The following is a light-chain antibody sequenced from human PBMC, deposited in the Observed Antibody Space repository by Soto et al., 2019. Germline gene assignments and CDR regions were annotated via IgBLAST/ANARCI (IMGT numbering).Light chain of an antibody. CDR1: RSNIGSNT. Sequence: QAVVTQPPSESGTPGQRVTISCSGSRSNIGSNTVNWYQQVPGTAPKFLIYSNNQRPSGVPDRFSGSKSGTSASLAISGLQSEDEADYYCAAWDDNVDGVLFGGGTKLTVL. CDR2: SNN. V-gene: IGLV1-44*01. J-gene: IGLJ3*02. CDR3: AAWDDNVDGVL.